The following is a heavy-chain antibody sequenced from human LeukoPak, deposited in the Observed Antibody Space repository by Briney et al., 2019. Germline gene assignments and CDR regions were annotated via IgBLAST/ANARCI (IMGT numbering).Heavy chain of an antibody. Sequence: GGSLRLSCAASGFTFSSYSMNWVRQAPGKGLEWVSSISSSSSYIYYADSVKGRFTISRDNAKNSLYLQMNSLRAEDTAVYYCARDYGSHGEYFDYWGQGTRVTVSS. J-gene: IGHJ4*02. D-gene: IGHD3-10*01. CDR3: ARDYGSHGEYFDY. CDR1: GFTFSSYS. CDR2: ISSSSSYI. V-gene: IGHV3-21*01.